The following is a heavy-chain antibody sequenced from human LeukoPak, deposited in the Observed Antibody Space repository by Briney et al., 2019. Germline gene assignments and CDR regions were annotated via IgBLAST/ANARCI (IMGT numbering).Heavy chain of an antibody. J-gene: IGHJ6*03. D-gene: IGHD2-21*01. CDR3: ARHTPYYYYYYMDV. CDR1: VYTFSSYA. Sequence: GASVRVSCKPSVYTFSSYAISWVRQAPGQGREWMGRINPNSGGTNYAQKFQGRVTMTRETSISTAYMELSRLRSDDTAVYYCARHTPYYYYYYMDVWGKGTTVTVSS. CDR2: INPNSGGT. V-gene: IGHV1-2*06.